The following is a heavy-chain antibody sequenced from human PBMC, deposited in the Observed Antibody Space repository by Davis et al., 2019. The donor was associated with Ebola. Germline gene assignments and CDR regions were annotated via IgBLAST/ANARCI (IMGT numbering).Heavy chain of an antibody. V-gene: IGHV1-46*01. CDR2: INPSGGST. Sequence: ASVKVSCKASGYTFTSYYLHWVRQAPGQGLEWMGGINPSGGSTSYAQRFQGRVTMTRDTSTSTVYMELSSLGSEDTAVYYCAREVGETKLDQWGQGTLVTVSS. D-gene: IGHD1-26*01. CDR3: AREVGETKLDQ. J-gene: IGHJ4*02. CDR1: GYTFTSYY.